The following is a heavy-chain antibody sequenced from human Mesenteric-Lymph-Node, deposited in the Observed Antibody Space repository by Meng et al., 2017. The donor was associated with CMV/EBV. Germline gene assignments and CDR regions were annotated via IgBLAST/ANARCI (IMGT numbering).Heavy chain of an antibody. Sequence: SETLSLTCTVSAGSITGYYWTWIRQPPGKGLEWIGYIYYSGSTNYNPSLKSRVTISVDTSKNQFSLKLSSVTAADTAVYYCARVDFWSGYYAFDIWGQGTMVTVSS. CDR1: AGSITGYY. D-gene: IGHD3-3*01. CDR3: ARVDFWSGYYAFDI. J-gene: IGHJ3*02. V-gene: IGHV4-59*01. CDR2: IYYSGST.